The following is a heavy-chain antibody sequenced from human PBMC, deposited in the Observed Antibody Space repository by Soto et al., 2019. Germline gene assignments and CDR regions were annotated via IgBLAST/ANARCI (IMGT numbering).Heavy chain of an antibody. Sequence: GGSMRLSCGASGFTFSNYSMNWVRQAPGKGLEWVSYISSSSSTIYYADSVKGRFTISRDNAKNSPYLQMNSLRAEDTAVYYCASGVDGWELVLRLRVQGTLVTVSS. J-gene: IGHJ4*02. CDR3: ASGVDGWELVLRL. CDR2: ISSSSSTI. CDR1: GFTFSNYS. D-gene: IGHD1-26*01. V-gene: IGHV3-48*01.